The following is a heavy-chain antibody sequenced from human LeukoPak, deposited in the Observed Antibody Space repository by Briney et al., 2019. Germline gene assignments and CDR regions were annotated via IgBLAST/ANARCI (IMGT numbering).Heavy chain of an antibody. CDR1: GYTFTGYY. CDR3: AGDMSEWLLTPDDAFDI. Sequence: ASVKVSCKASGYTFTGYYMHWVRQAPGQGLEWMGWINPNSGGTNYAQKFQGRVTMTRDTSISTAYMELSRLRSDDTAVYYCAGDMSEWLLTPDDAFDIWGQGTMVIVSS. CDR2: INPNSGGT. V-gene: IGHV1-2*02. J-gene: IGHJ3*02. D-gene: IGHD5-12*01.